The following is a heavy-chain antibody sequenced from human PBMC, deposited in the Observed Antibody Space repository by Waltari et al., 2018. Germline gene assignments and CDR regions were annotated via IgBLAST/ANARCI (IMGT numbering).Heavy chain of an antibody. V-gene: IGHV4-34*01. CDR3: AREDSSGPALFWFDY. CDR2: INHSGST. CDR1: GGSFSGYY. D-gene: IGHD3-22*01. J-gene: IGHJ4*02. Sequence: QVQLQESGPGLVKPSETLSLTCAVYGGSFSGYYWSWIRQPPGKGLEWIGEINHSGSTNYNPSLKSRVTISVDTSKNQFSLKLSSVTAADTAVYYCAREDSSGPALFWFDYWGQGTLVTVSS.